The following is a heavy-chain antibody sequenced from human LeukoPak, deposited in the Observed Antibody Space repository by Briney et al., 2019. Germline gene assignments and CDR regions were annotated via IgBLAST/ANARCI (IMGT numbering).Heavy chain of an antibody. CDR3: ASSPSGWFNFDY. CDR2: IYSGGST. Sequence: GGYLRLSCAASGFIFSHYAMTWVRQAPGKGLEWVSVIYSGGSTYYADSVKGRFTISRDNSKNTLYLQMNSLRAEDTAVYYCASSPSGWFNFDYWGQGTLVTVSS. CDR1: GFIFSHYA. D-gene: IGHD6-19*01. V-gene: IGHV3-53*01. J-gene: IGHJ4*02.